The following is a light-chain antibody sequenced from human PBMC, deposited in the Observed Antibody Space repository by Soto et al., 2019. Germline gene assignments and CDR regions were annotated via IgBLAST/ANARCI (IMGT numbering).Light chain of an antibody. Sequence: QSVLTQPPSVSGAPGQRVTIPCTGNSSNLGAGYDVHWYQQLPGTAPKLLIYSNYQRPSGVPDRFSGSKSGTSASLAIRGLQSEDEADYYCSTWEDSLNGYVFGAGTKLTVL. CDR3: STWEDSLNGYV. V-gene: IGLV1-40*01. J-gene: IGLJ1*01. CDR2: SNY. CDR1: SSNLGAGYD.